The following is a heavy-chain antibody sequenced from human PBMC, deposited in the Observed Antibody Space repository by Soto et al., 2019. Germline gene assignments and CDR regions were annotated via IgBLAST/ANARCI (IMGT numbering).Heavy chain of an antibody. V-gene: IGHV4-31*11. CDR3: ARDPRFRGFYGMDV. CDR2: IYYIGNT. D-gene: IGHD3-10*01. Sequence: PSETLSLTCAVSGGSISSGGYYWSWIRQHPGKGLEWIGYIYYIGNTYYNPSLKSRVTISVDTSKNQFSLKLSSVTAADTAVYYCARDPRFRGFYGMDVWGQGTTVTAP. CDR1: GGSISSGGYY. J-gene: IGHJ6*02.